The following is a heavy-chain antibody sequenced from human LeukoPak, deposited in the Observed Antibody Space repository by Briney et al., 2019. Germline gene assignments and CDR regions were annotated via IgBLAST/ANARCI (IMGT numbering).Heavy chain of an antibody. V-gene: IGHV3-53*01. CDR2: IYSGANT. CDR3: TSNFDF. Sequence: GGSLRLSCAASGFTVSSNYMSWVRQAPGKGLEWVSVIYSGANTYYADSVKGRFTTSRDNSKNTLYLQMNSLRVEDTAVYYCTSNFDFWGQGTLVTVSS. J-gene: IGHJ4*02. CDR1: GFTVSSNY.